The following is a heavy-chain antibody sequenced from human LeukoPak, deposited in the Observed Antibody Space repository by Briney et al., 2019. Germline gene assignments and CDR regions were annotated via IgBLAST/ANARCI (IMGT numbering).Heavy chain of an antibody. CDR3: AKEMSYYDSSGYLD. Sequence: GGSLRLSCAASGFTFSSYDMNWVRQAPGKGLEWVSAISGSGGSTYYADSVKGRFTISRDNSKNTLYLQMNSLRAEDTAVYYCAKEMSYYDSSGYLDWGQGTLVTVSS. CDR1: GFTFSSYD. CDR2: ISGSGGST. J-gene: IGHJ4*02. D-gene: IGHD3-22*01. V-gene: IGHV3-23*01.